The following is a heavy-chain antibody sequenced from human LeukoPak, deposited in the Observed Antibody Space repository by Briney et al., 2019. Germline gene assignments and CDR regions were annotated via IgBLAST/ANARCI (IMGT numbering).Heavy chain of an antibody. CDR1: GYTFTSYG. CDR3: ARVLSREWYFDY. D-gene: IGHD3-3*01. CDR2: IIPILGIA. J-gene: IGHJ4*02. Sequence: ASVKVSCKASGYTFTSYGISWVRQAPGQGLEWRGRIIPILGIANYAQKFQGRVTITADKSTSTAYMELSSLRSEDTAVYYCARVLSREWYFDYWGQGTLVTVSS. V-gene: IGHV1-69*04.